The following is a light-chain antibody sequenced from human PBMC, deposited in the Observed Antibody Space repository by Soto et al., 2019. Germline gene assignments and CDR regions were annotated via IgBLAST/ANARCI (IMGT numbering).Light chain of an antibody. V-gene: IGKV3-15*01. Sequence: EIVLTQSPATLSVSPGERATLSFKSSQSIRNNLIWYQQKSGQAPRLLIYGASTRATGIPARFSGSGSGTEFTLTISSLQSEDFAVYYCQQYDNWPPYTFGQGTKVDIK. CDR1: QSIRNN. CDR3: QQYDNWPPYT. CDR2: GAS. J-gene: IGKJ2*01.